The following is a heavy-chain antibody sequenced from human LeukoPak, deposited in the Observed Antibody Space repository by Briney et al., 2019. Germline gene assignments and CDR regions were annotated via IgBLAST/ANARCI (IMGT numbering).Heavy chain of an antibody. CDR3: ARTARFLEWLFPFY. V-gene: IGHV3-30-3*01. D-gene: IGHD3-3*01. J-gene: IGHJ4*02. Sequence: GGSLRLSCAASGFTFSSYAMHWVRQAPGKGLEWVAVISYDGSNKYYADSVKGRFTISRDNSKITLYLQMNSLRAEDTAVYHCARTARFLEWLFPFYWGQGTLVTVSS. CDR1: GFTFSSYA. CDR2: ISYDGSNK.